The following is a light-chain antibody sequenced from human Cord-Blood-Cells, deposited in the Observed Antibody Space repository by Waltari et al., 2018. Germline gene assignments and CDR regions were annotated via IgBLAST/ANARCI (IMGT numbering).Light chain of an antibody. CDR2: AAS. CDR3: QQSYSTLFT. Sequence: DIQMTQPPSSLSASVGDRLTITCRASQSISSHLNWYQQKPGKAPKLLIYAASSLQSGVPSRFSGSGSGTDFTLTISSLQPEDFATYYCQQSYSTLFTFGPGTKVDIK. J-gene: IGKJ3*01. V-gene: IGKV1-39*01. CDR1: QSISSH.